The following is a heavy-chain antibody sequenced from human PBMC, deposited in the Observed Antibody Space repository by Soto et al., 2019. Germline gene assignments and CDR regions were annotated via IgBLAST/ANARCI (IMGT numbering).Heavy chain of an antibody. Sequence: QGLEWMGWISAYNGNTNYAQKLQGRVTMTPDTSTSTDYMELRSLRSDDTAVYYCARGWSQYSESRHWFDNWGQGTLVTVSS. CDR3: ARGWSQYSESRHWFDN. D-gene: IGHD3-3*01. J-gene: IGHJ5*02. CDR2: ISAYNGNT. V-gene: IGHV1-18*01.